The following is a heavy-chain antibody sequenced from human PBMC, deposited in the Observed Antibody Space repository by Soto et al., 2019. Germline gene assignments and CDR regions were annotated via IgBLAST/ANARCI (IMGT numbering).Heavy chain of an antibody. D-gene: IGHD3-3*01. CDR1: GGTLSSYA. J-gene: IGHJ6*02. V-gene: IGHV1-69*13. CDR3: AAVLRFLEWFYYYYGMDV. Sequence: SVKGSCKASGGTLSSYAISWVRQAPGQGLEWMGGIIPIFGTANYAQKFQGRVTITADESTSTAYMELSSLRSEDTAVYYCAAVLRFLEWFYYYYGMDVWGQGTTVTVSS. CDR2: IIPIFGTA.